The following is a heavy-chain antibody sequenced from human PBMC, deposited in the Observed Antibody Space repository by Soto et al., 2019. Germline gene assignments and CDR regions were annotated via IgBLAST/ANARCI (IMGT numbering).Heavy chain of an antibody. CDR1: GGSISSSSYY. D-gene: IGHD4-17*01. Sequence: QLQLQESGPGLVKPSETLSLTCTVSGGSISSSSYYWGWIRQPPGKGLEWIGSIYYSGSTYYNSSLKSRVTISVDTSKNQFSLKLSSVTAADTAVYYCARSLKSTYYYGMDVWGQGTTVTVSS. J-gene: IGHJ6*02. V-gene: IGHV4-39*01. CDR2: IYYSGST. CDR3: ARSLKSTYYYGMDV.